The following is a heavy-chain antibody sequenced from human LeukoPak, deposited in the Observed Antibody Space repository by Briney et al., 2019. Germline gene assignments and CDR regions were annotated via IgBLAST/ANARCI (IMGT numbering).Heavy chain of an antibody. J-gene: IGHJ6*03. D-gene: IGHD5-18*01. CDR2: INPSGGST. V-gene: IGHV1-46*01. CDR3: ARDSPQDTAMVYYYYYMDV. CDR1: GYTFTGYY. Sequence: ASVKVSCKASGYTFTGYYMHWVRQAPGQGLEWMGIINPSGGSTSYAQKFQGRVTMTRDMSTSTVYMELSSLRSEDTAVYYCARDSPQDTAMVYYYYYMDVWGKGTTVTVSS.